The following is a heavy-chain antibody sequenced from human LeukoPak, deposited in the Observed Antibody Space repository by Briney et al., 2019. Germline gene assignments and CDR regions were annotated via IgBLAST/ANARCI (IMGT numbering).Heavy chain of an antibody. CDR3: AREIEVGATSFWFDP. CDR2: INPSGGST. CDR1: GYTFTNNY. Sequence: GASVKVSCKASGYTFTNNYMHWVRQAPGQGLEWMGIINPSGGSTNYAQKFQGRVTMTRDTSTSTAYMELSRLRSDDTAVYYCAREIEVGATSFWFDPWGQGTLVTVSS. V-gene: IGHV1-46*01. D-gene: IGHD1-26*01. J-gene: IGHJ5*02.